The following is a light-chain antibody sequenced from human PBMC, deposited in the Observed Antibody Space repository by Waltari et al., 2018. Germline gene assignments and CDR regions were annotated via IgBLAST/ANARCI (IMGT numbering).Light chain of an antibody. CDR3: QHYVSLPVT. CDR1: QSLSIY. J-gene: IGKJ1*01. V-gene: IGKV3-20*01. CDR2: HAS. Sequence: EIVLTQSLGTLSLSPGERATLPCRASQSLSIYLAWYQQKPGRAPRLLIYHASSRATGVPDRFSGSGSGTDFSLTISRLEPEDFAVYYCQHYVSLPVTFGQGTKVEIK.